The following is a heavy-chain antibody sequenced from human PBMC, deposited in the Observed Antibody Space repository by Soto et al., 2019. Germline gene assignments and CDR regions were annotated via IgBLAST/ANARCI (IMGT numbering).Heavy chain of an antibody. D-gene: IGHD1-7*01. CDR3: TISITGTTSFDY. CDR1: GFTLSDYY. Sequence: EVQRVESGGGLVQPGRSLRLSCAGSGFTLSDYYNDWVRQAPGKGLEWVGRSRDKGNSYSTDYAASVKGRFTISRDASKNSLYLQMNSLKTEDTALYYCTISITGTTSFDYWGQGTLVTVSS. J-gene: IGHJ4*02. V-gene: IGHV3-72*01. CDR2: SRDKGNSYST.